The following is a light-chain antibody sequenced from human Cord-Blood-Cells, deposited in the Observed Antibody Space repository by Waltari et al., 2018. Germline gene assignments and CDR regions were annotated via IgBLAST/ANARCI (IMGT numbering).Light chain of an antibody. V-gene: IGLV2-23*01. CDR1: SSDVGSYNL. J-gene: IGLJ3*02. CDR3: CSYAGSSTLWV. Sequence: QSALTQPASVSGSPGQSITISCTGTSSDVGSYNLVSWYQQHPGKAPKLRIYEGSKRLSGVSNRFSGSKSGNTASLTISGLQAEDEADYYCCSYAGSSTLWVFGGGTKLTVL. CDR2: EGS.